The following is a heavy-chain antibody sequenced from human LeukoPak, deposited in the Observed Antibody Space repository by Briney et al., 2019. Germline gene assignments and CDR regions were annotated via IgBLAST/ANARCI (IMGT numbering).Heavy chain of an antibody. V-gene: IGHV3-21*01. CDR3: ARARSSSSASHAFDI. CDR2: ISSSSSYI. D-gene: IGHD6-6*01. J-gene: IGHJ3*02. CDR1: GFTFSSYS. Sequence: GGSLRLSCAASGFTFSSYSMNWVRQAPGKGLEWVSSISSSSSYIYYADSVKGRFTISRDNAKNSLYLQMNSLRAEDTAVYYCARARSSSSASHAFDIWGQGTMVTVSS.